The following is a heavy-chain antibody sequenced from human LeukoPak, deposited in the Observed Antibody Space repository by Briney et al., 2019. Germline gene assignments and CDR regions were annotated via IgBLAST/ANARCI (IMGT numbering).Heavy chain of an antibody. CDR1: GYSISSGYY. Sequence: SETLSLTCTVSGYSISSGYYWGWIRQPPGKGLEWIGSIYHSGSTYYNPSLKSRVTISVDTSKNQFSLKLSSVTAADTAVYYCARVIGWFYTCGERTLGSVSS. CDR2: IYHSGST. J-gene: IGHJ5*02. CDR3: ARVIGWFYT. V-gene: IGHV4-38-2*02.